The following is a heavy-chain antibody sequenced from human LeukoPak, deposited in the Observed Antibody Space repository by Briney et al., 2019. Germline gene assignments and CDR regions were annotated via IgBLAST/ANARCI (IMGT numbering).Heavy chain of an antibody. CDR1: GYSFTTYW. CDR2: ISAYNGNT. D-gene: IGHD6-25*01. J-gene: IGHJ4*02. Sequence: GESLKISCKGSGYSFTTYWIGWVRQMPGKGLEWMGWISAYNGNTKYAQSLQGRVTMTTDTSTSTAHMELRSLRSDDTAVYYCARGDEQRECDYWGQGTLVTVSS. V-gene: IGHV1-18*04. CDR3: ARGDEQRECDY.